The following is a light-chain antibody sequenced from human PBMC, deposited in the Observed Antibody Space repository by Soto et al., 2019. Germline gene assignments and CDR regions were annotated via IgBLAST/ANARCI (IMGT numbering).Light chain of an antibody. V-gene: IGKV1-5*03. J-gene: IGKJ1*01. CDR1: QTIHNW. Sequence: DFQMTQSPSTLSASVGDRVTITCRASQTIHNWLAWFQQQSGKAPKLVLYRASTLESGVPSGFSGSGSGTESTITISGLQPDDSATYYGEQYYGAWTFGQGTKVEVK. CDR3: EQYYGAWT. CDR2: RAS.